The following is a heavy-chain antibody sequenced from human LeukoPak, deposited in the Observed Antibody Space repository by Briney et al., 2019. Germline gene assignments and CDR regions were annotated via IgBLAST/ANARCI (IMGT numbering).Heavy chain of an antibody. CDR2: IYTSGST. CDR1: GGSISSYY. V-gene: IGHV4-4*07. CDR3: ARGMYSGSYYYFDY. Sequence: SETLSFTCTVSGGSISSYYWSWIRQPAGKGLEWLGRIYTSGSTNYNPSLKSRVTMSVDTSKNQFSLKLSSVTAADTAVYYCARGMYSGSYYYFDYWGQGTLVTVSS. J-gene: IGHJ4*02. D-gene: IGHD1-26*01.